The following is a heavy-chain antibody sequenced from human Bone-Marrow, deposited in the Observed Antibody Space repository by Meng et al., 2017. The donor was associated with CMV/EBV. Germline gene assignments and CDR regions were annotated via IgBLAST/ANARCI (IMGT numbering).Heavy chain of an antibody. CDR1: GGSISSGDYY. V-gene: IGHV4-30-4*08. CDR2: IYYSGST. J-gene: IGHJ3*02. D-gene: IGHD2-2*01. Sequence: SEPLSLTCTVSGGSISSGDYYWSWIRQPPGKGLEWIGYIYYSGSTYYNPSLKSRVTISVDTSKNQFSLKLSSVTAADTAVYYCAREVRYCSSTSCLDAFDIWGQGTMVTVSS. CDR3: AREVRYCSSTSCLDAFDI.